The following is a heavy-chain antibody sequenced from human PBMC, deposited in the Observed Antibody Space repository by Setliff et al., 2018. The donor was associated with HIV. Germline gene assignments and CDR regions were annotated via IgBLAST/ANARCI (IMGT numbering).Heavy chain of an antibody. V-gene: IGHV4-4*08. CDR2: IYTSGST. Sequence: PSETLSLTCTVSGGSISNYYWSWIRQPPGKGLEWIGYIYTSGSTDYNPSLESRVTISVDTSKNQFSLKLSSVTAADTAVYYCARGGVLRYFDWAYWGQGTLVTVSS. CDR3: ARGGVLRYFDWAY. J-gene: IGHJ4*02. D-gene: IGHD3-9*01. CDR1: GGSISNYY.